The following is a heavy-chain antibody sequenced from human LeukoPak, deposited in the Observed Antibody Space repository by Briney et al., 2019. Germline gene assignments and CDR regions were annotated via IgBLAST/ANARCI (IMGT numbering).Heavy chain of an antibody. CDR3: ARTGAYGIGSILQRFDH. D-gene: IGHD4-17*01. Sequence: ASVKVSCKASGYTFTSYYMHWVRQAPGQGLEWMGWINPNSGGTNYAQKFQGRVTMTRDTSISTAYMELSRLRSDGTAVYYCARTGAYGIGSILQRFDHWGQGTLVTVSS. J-gene: IGHJ4*02. V-gene: IGHV1-2*02. CDR1: GYTFTSYY. CDR2: INPNSGGT.